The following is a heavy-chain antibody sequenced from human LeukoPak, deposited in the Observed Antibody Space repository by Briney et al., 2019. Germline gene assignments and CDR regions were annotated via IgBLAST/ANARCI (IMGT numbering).Heavy chain of an antibody. CDR1: GFTFSSYA. CDR3: VVSYLYAFDI. Sequence: GGSLTLFYSPAGFTFSSYAMHCVRQAPGKGLEYVSAISSNGGSTYYADSVKGRFTISRDNYKNTLNLQMSSLRAEDTAVYDCVVSYLYAFDIWGQGTMVTVSS. D-gene: IGHD5-18*01. V-gene: IGHV3-64D*09. CDR2: ISSNGGST. J-gene: IGHJ3*02.